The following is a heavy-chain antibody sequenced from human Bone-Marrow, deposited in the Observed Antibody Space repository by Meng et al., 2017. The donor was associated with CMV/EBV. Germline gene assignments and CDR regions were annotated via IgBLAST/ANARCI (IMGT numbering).Heavy chain of an antibody. J-gene: IGHJ6*02. CDR3: ARERYSGYDLILFYYYGMDV. Sequence: GESLKISCAAPGFTFSSYEMNWVRQAPGKGLEWVANIKQDGSEKYYVDSVKGRFTISRDNAKNSLYLQMNSLRAEDTAVYYCARERYSGYDLILFYYYGMDVWGQGTTVTVSS. CDR2: IKQDGSEK. V-gene: IGHV3-7*01. D-gene: IGHD5-12*01. CDR1: GFTFSSYE.